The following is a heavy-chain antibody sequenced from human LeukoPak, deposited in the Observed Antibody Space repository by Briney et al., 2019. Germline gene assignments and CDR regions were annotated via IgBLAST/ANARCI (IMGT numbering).Heavy chain of an antibody. CDR2: INPNSGGT. CDR3: ARTLFDGIGGNYFDY. J-gene: IGHJ4*02. CDR1: GYTFTGYY. Sequence: ASVKVSCKASGYTFTGYYTHWVRQAPGQGLEWMGWINPNSGGTNYAQKFQGRVTMTRDTSISTAYMELSRLRSDDTAVYYCARTLFDGIGGNYFDYWGQGTLVTVSS. D-gene: IGHD3-10*01. V-gene: IGHV1-2*02.